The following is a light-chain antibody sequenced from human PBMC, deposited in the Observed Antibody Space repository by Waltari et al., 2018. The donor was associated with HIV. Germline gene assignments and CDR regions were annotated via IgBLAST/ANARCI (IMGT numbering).Light chain of an antibody. CDR3: SSYTTSSTLGGV. V-gene: IGLV2-14*01. Sequence: QSALTQPASVSGSPGQSITIPCPGTSSDVGGFNYVSWYQQHPGKAPKLMIYEVSNRPSGVSNRFSGSKSGNTASLTISGLQAEDEADYYCSSYTTSSTLGGVFGTGTKVTVL. CDR1: SSDVGGFNY. J-gene: IGLJ1*01. CDR2: EVS.